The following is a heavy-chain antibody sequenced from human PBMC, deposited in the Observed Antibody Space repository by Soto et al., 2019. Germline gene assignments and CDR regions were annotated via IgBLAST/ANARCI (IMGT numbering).Heavy chain of an antibody. Sequence: QVHLQQWGAGLLEPSETLSLTCAVYGESFSNSYWSWIRQPPGKGLEWIGEINHSGSANYNPSLKSRVTISVDTSKSQFSLKLSPVTAADTAMYYCTRWDSWGQGTLVTVSS. CDR2: INHSGSA. CDR3: TRWDS. J-gene: IGHJ4*02. V-gene: IGHV4-34*01. CDR1: GESFSNSY.